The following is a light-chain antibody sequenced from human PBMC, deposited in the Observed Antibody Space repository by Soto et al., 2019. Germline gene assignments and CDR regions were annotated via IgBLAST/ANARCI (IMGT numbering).Light chain of an antibody. CDR1: QGISSR. Sequence: IRMTQSPSSFSASTGDRVTITCRASQGISSRLAWYQVKPGKAPRLLIYTASYLESGVPSRFSGSGSGTDFTLTISSLQSEDFAVYYCQQYFSYPLTFGGGTKVEIK. J-gene: IGKJ4*01. CDR2: TAS. CDR3: QQYFSYPLT. V-gene: IGKV1-8*01.